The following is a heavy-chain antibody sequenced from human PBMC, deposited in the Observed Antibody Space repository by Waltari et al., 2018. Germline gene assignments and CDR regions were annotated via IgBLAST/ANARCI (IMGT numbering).Heavy chain of an antibody. V-gene: IGHV3-23*01. CDR3: AKGGYTSNWYQYSDY. J-gene: IGHJ4*02. Sequence: EVQLLESGGGLVQPGGSLRLSCAASGFTFSSYAMNWVRQAPGKGLEWVAGVSGSGASTYSTDSVKGRFTISRDNSQNTLYLQMISLRAEDTAVYYCAKGGYTSNWYQYSDYWGQGTLVTVSS. D-gene: IGHD6-13*01. CDR1: GFTFSSYA. CDR2: VSGSGAST.